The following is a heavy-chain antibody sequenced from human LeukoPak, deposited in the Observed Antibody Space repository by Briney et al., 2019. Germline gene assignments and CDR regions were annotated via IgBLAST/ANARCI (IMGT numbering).Heavy chain of an antibody. Sequence: GGSLRLSCAASHFTFSNYAMNWVRQAPGKGLEWVANIHQDGSEKYYVDSVKGRFTISRDNAKNSLNLQMNSLRAEDTAVYYCAKVTGLGWSGSRNPYYMDVWGKGTTVTVSS. V-gene: IGHV3-7*03. CDR1: HFTFSNYA. CDR3: AKVTGLGWSGSRNPYYMDV. J-gene: IGHJ6*03. D-gene: IGHD3-3*01. CDR2: IHQDGSEK.